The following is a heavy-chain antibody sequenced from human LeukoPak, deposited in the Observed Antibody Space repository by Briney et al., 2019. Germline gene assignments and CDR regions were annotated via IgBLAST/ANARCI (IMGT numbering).Heavy chain of an antibody. V-gene: IGHV1-69*13. D-gene: IGHD5-12*01. J-gene: IGHJ5*02. CDR2: IIPIFGTA. CDR3: ARDLYSGYNNWFDP. Sequence: SVTVSCKASGGTFSIYAISWVRQAPGQGLEWMGGIIPIFGTANYAQEFQGRVMITADESTSTAYMELSSLRSEDTAVYYCARDLYSGYNNWFDPWGQGTLVTVSS. CDR1: GGTFSIYA.